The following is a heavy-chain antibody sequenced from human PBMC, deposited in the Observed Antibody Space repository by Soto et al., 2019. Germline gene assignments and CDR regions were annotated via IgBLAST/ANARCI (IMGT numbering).Heavy chain of an antibody. D-gene: IGHD1-26*01. Sequence: GSLRLSCAASGFTFSSYWMHWVRQVPGKGLAGVSRMNNDGSSTNYADSVKGRFTISRDNAKDTLFLQMNSLRVEDTAVYYCVRDFGGSYYDLGSFDFWGQGTLVTVSS. CDR1: GFTFSSYW. V-gene: IGHV3-74*01. CDR2: MNNDGSST. CDR3: VRDFGGSYYDLGSFDF. J-gene: IGHJ4*02.